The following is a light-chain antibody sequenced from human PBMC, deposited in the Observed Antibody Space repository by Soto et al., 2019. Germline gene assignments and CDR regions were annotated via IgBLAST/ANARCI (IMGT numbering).Light chain of an antibody. CDR3: AAWEDSLNGHVV. V-gene: IGLV1-44*01. CDR1: NSNIESNT. Sequence: QSVLTQPPSASGTPGQRVTISCSGSNSNIESNTVNWYQQLPGTAPKLLIYSNNQRPSGVPDRFSGSKSGTSASLAISGLQSDDEADYYCAAWEDSLNGHVVFGGGIKLTVL. CDR2: SNN. J-gene: IGLJ2*01.